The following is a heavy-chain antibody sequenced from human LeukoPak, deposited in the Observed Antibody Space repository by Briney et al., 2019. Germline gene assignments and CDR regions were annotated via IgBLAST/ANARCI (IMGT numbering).Heavy chain of an antibody. D-gene: IGHD1-14*01. J-gene: IGHJ6*02. Sequence: ASVKVSCKASGYTFTSYYMHWVRQAPGQGLEWMGIINPSGGSTSYVQKFQGRVTMTRDTSTSTVYMELSSLRSEDTAVYYCARDITTYNLLENYYYYYGMDVWGQGTTVTVSS. CDR3: ARDITTYNLLENYYYYYGMDV. V-gene: IGHV1-46*01. CDR2: INPSGGST. CDR1: GYTFTSYY.